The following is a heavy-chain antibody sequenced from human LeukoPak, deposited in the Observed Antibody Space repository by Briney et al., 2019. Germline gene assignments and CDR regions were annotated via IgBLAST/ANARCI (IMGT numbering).Heavy chain of an antibody. D-gene: IGHD2-21*02. Sequence: ASVKVSCKASGYTFSNFDINWVRQASGQGLEWMGWMSPKSGDTGYALKFQGRVTMTRDTSKATAYMEVRSLGSEDTAIYYCARTPLKGDIDTWCQGTVVTVSS. CDR3: ARTPLKGDIDT. V-gene: IGHV1-8*01. CDR1: GYTFSNFD. J-gene: IGHJ5*02. CDR2: MSPKSGDT.